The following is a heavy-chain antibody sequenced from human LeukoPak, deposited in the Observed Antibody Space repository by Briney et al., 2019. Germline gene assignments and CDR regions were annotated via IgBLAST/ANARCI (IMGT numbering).Heavy chain of an antibody. V-gene: IGHV3-23*01. CDR1: GFTFSTYA. D-gene: IGHD6-19*01. J-gene: IGHJ4*02. Sequence: PGGSLRLSCAASGFTFSTYAMSWVRQAPGKGLEWVSAISGSDSSTYYADSVKGRFTISRDNSKNTLYLQMNSLRAEDTAVYYCAKSFKPYNSGWYYFDYWGQGTLVTVSS. CDR2: ISGSDSST. CDR3: AKSFKPYNSGWYYFDY.